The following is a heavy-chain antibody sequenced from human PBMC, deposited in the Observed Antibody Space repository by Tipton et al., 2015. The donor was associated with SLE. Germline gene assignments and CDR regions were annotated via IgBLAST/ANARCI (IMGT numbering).Heavy chain of an antibody. CDR2: IYYSGST. J-gene: IGHJ3*01. D-gene: IGHD1-26*01. CDR1: GGSISSYY. Sequence: TLSLTCTVSGGSISSYYWSWIRQPPGKGLEWIGYIYYSGSTNYNPSLKSRVTISVDTSKNQFSLKLTSVTAADTAVYYCARGGSHKVGATFWGQGTMVTVSS. CDR3: ARGGSHKVGATF. V-gene: IGHV4-59*12.